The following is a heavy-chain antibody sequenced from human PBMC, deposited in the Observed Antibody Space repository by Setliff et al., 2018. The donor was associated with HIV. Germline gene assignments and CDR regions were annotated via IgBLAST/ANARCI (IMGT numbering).Heavy chain of an antibody. D-gene: IGHD3-22*01. CDR3: TRRDNSVSGYYTDHAFDI. J-gene: IGHJ3*02. CDR1: GDSVTTSSW. CDR2: IYRSGST. Sequence: SETLPLTCAVSGDSVTTSSWWSWVRQSPGKGLEWIGEIYRSGSTNYNPSLKSRVTISLDKSKNQFSLKVNSVTAADTAVYYCTRRDNSVSGYYTDHAFDIWGQGTLVT. V-gene: IGHV4-4*02.